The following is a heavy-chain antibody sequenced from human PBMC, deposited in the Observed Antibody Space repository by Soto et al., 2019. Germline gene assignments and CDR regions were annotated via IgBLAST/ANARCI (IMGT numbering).Heavy chain of an antibody. Sequence: GESLKISCKGSGYSFTTYWISWVRQMPGKGLEWMGRIVPSDSYTKYSPSFQGHVTISADRSISTAYLQWSSLKASDTAMYYCARQDPDYYYYYGMDVWGQGTTVTVSS. J-gene: IGHJ6*02. CDR1: GYSFTTYW. V-gene: IGHV5-10-1*01. D-gene: IGHD2-15*01. CDR2: IVPSDSYT. CDR3: ARQDPDYYYYYGMDV.